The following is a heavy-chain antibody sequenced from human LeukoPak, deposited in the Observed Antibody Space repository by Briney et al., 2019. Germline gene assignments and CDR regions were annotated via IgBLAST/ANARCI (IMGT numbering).Heavy chain of an antibody. Sequence: SETLSLTCTVSGGSISSYYWSWIRQPAGKGLEWIGRIYTSGSTNYNPSLKSRVTMSVDTSKNQLSLKLSSVTAADTAVYYCARDRVVPAAMGEDAFDIWGQGTMVTVSS. CDR1: GGSISSYY. CDR3: ARDRVVPAAMGEDAFDI. CDR2: IYTSGST. D-gene: IGHD2-2*01. J-gene: IGHJ3*02. V-gene: IGHV4-4*07.